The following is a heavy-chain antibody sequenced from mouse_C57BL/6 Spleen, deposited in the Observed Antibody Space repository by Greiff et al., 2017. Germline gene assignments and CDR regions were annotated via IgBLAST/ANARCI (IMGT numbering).Heavy chain of an antibody. CDR1: GYTFTSYW. V-gene: IGHV1-69*01. Sequence: QVQLQQPGAELVMPGASVKLSCKASGYTFTSYWMHWVKQRPGQGLEWIGEIDPSDSYTNYNQKFKGKSTLTVDKSSSTAYMQLSSLTSEDSAVYYCALMVTTKAYYFDYWGQGTTLTVSS. J-gene: IGHJ2*01. D-gene: IGHD2-3*01. CDR2: IDPSDSYT. CDR3: ALMVTTKAYYFDY.